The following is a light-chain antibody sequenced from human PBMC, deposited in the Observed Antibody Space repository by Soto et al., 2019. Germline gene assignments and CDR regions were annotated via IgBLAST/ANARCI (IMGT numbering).Light chain of an antibody. J-gene: IGLJ2*01. V-gene: IGLV2-14*01. CDR2: DFT. CDR1: SSDVGAYNY. CDR3: SSYATTTTVVVV. Sequence: QSVLTQPASVSGSPGQSITISCTGTSSDVGAYNYVSWYQQHPGKAPKLMIYDFTNRPSGVSNRFSGSKSDNTASLTISGLQAEDEGDHYCSSYATTTTVVVVFGGGTKVTVL.